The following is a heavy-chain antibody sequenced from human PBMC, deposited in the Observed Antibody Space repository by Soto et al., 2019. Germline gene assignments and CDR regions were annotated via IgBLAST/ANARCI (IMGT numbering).Heavy chain of an antibody. CDR2: IIPIFGTA. D-gene: IGHD5-18*01. V-gene: IGHV1-69*12. Sequence: QVQLVQSGAEVKKPGSSVKVSCKASGGTFSSYAISWVRQAPGQGLEWMGGIIPIFGTANYAQKFQGRVTITADESTSTAYMELSSLRSEDTAVYYCARDTDTAMATWDYYYGMDVWGQGTTVTVSS. CDR1: GGTFSSYA. CDR3: ARDTDTAMATWDYYYGMDV. J-gene: IGHJ6*02.